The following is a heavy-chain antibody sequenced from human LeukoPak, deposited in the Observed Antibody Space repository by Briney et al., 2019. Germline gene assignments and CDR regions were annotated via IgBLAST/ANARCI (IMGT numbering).Heavy chain of an antibody. CDR1: GGSISTYY. Sequence: SETLSLTCTVSGGSISTYYWSWIRQPPGKGLEWIGYIYYSGSTNYNPSLKSRVTISVDTSKNQFSLKLGSVTAADTAVYYCAREEALGSGSFDYWGQGTLVTVSS. V-gene: IGHV4-59*01. CDR2: IYYSGST. J-gene: IGHJ4*02. CDR3: AREEALGSGSFDY. D-gene: IGHD1-26*01.